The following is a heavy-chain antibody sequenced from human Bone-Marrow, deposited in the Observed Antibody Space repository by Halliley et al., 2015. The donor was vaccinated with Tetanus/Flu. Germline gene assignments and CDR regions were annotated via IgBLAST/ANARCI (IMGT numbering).Heavy chain of an antibody. V-gene: IGHV4-30-2*01. CDR1: GGSISSDIYS. CDR2: IYHSGTT. Sequence: TLSLTCAVSGGSISSDIYSWNWIRQPPGMGLGWVGHIYHSGTTYYNPSLQSRVTISVDRSKKHFSLRLTSVTAADTAVYYCARGGEYRSSTNCMYGLDVWGQGTTVTVSS. D-gene: IGHD2-2*01. J-gene: IGHJ6*02. CDR3: ARGGEYRSSTNCMYGLDV.